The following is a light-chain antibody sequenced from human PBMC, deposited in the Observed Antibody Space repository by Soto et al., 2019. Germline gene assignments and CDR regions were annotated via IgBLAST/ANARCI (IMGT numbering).Light chain of an antibody. J-gene: IGLJ1*01. Sequence: TISCSGTNSDVGSYNLVSWYQQAPGTAPKVMIYEVNNRPSGVPDRFSGSKSGNTASLTISGLQPEDEADYYCYSFTGSDTYVFGTGTKVTVL. CDR3: YSFTGSDTYV. CDR2: EVN. CDR1: NSDVGSYNL. V-gene: IGLV2-18*02.